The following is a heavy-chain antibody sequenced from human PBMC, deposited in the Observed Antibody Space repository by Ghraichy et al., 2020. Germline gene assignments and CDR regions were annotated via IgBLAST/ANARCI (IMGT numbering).Heavy chain of an antibody. CDR2: IYPGDSDT. CDR3: ARLTDYDYGGPDY. V-gene: IGHV5-51*01. J-gene: IGHJ4*02. CDR1: GYSFTSYW. Sequence: GGSLRLSCKGSGYSFTSYWIGWVRQMPGKGLEWMGIIYPGDSDTRYSPSFQGQVTISADKSISTAYLQWSSLKAPDTAMYYCARLTDYDYGGPDYWGQGTLVTVSS. D-gene: IGHD4-23*01.